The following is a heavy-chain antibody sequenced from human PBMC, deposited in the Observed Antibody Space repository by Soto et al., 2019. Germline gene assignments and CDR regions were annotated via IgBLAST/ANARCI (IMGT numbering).Heavy chain of an antibody. CDR2: INHSGST. D-gene: IGHD1-26*01. V-gene: IGHV4-34*01. J-gene: IGHJ4*02. Sequence: PSETLSLTCAVYGGSFSGYYWSWIRQPPGKGLEWIGEINHSGSTNYNPSLKSRVTISVDTSKNQFSLKLSSVTAADTAVYYCARGIRTIASGSYQYWGQGTLVTVSS. CDR3: ARGIRTIASGSYQY. CDR1: GGSFSGYY.